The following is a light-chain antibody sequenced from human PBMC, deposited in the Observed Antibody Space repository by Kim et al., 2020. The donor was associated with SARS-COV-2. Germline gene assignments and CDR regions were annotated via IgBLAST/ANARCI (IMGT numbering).Light chain of an antibody. CDR3: QAWDSSTVV. CDR2: QDS. J-gene: IGLJ2*01. Sequence: ELTQPPSVSVSPGQTASITCSGDKLGDKYACWYQQKPGQSPVLVIYQDSKRPSGIPERFSGSNSGNKATLTISGTQAMDEADYYCQAWDSSTVVFGGG. CDR1: KLGDKY. V-gene: IGLV3-1*01.